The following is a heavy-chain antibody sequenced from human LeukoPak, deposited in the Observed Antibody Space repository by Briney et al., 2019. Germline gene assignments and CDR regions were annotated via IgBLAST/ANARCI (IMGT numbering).Heavy chain of an antibody. Sequence: PGGSLRLSCAASGFTFSSYWMHWVRQAPGKGLVWVSRINTDGSYTSYADSVKGRFTISRDNSKNTLYLQMNSLRAEDTAVYYCAKATYCGGDCYSYWGQGTLVTVSS. CDR1: GFTFSSYW. CDR3: AKATYCGGDCYSY. D-gene: IGHD2-21*02. J-gene: IGHJ4*02. CDR2: INTDGSYT. V-gene: IGHV3-74*01.